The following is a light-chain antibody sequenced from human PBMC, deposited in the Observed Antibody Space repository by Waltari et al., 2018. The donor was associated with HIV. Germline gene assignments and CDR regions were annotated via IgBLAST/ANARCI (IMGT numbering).Light chain of an antibody. J-gene: IGLJ2*01. CDR1: SSDVGNYNL. CDR2: EVS. V-gene: IGLV2-23*02. CDR3: CSYAGSSAVV. Sequence: QSALTQPASVSGPPGQSIPIPCTGTSSDVGNYNLVSWYQQHPGKVPKVMIYEVSKRPSGVSNRFSGSKSGNRASLTISGLQAEDEADYYCCSYAGSSAVVFGGGTKLTVL.